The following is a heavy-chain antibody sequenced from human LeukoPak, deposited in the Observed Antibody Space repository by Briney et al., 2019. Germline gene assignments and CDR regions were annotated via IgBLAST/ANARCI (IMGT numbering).Heavy chain of an antibody. Sequence: ASVKVSCKVSGYTLTELSMHWVRQAPGKGLEWMGGFDPEDGETIYAQKFQGRVTMTEDTSTDTAYMVLSSLRSEDTAVYYCATEFRITGIAVAGTGCEAFDIWGQGTMVTVSS. J-gene: IGHJ3*02. D-gene: IGHD6-19*01. CDR3: ATEFRITGIAVAGTGCEAFDI. V-gene: IGHV1-24*01. CDR1: GYTLTELS. CDR2: FDPEDGET.